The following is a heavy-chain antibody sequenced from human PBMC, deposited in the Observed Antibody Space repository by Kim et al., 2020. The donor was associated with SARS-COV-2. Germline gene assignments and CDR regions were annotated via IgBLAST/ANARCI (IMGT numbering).Heavy chain of an antibody. J-gene: IGHJ4*02. CDR2: IKPSSGGFT. CDR1: GYIFNNNY. V-gene: IGHV1-46*02. D-gene: IGHD1-1*01. CDR3: AREAGPERKNFDI. Sequence: ASVKVSCKTSGYIFNNNYIHWVRQAPGQGLEWVGIIKPSSGGFTRYAQTFQGRISVTMDTSTSTVYMELSSLSSEDTAVYYCAREAGPERKNFDIWGQGTLVTVSS.